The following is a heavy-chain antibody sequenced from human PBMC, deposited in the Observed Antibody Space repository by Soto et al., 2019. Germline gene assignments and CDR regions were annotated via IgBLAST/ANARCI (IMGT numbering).Heavy chain of an antibody. Sequence: QLQLQESGPGLVKPSETLSLTCTVSGGSISSSSYYWGWIRQPPGKGLEWIGSIYYSGSTYYNPSLKSRVTISVDTSKNQFSLKLSSVTAADTAVYYCARHLYYYGSGSYYKGNYYFDYWGQGTLVTVSS. CDR1: GGSISSSSYY. D-gene: IGHD3-10*01. V-gene: IGHV4-39*01. CDR2: IYYSGST. J-gene: IGHJ4*02. CDR3: ARHLYYYGSGSYYKGNYYFDY.